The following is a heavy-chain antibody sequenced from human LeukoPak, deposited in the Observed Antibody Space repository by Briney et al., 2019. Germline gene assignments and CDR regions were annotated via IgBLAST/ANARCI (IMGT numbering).Heavy chain of an antibody. V-gene: IGHV4-39*01. J-gene: IGHJ6*03. D-gene: IGHD6-6*01. CDR2: IYYSGST. Sequence: SETLSLTCTVAGCSIRSSSYYWGWIRQPPGKGLEWIGSIYYSGSTYYNPSLKSRVTISVDTSKNQFSLKLSSVTAADTAVYYCARQRHSSSSLNFYYYYYMDVWGKGTTVTVSS. CDR1: GCSIRSSSYY. CDR3: ARQRHSSSSLNFYYYYYMDV.